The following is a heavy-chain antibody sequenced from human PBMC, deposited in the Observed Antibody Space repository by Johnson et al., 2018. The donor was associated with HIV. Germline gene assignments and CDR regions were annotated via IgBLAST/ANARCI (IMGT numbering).Heavy chain of an antibody. J-gene: IGHJ3*02. CDR1: GFTFSSYG. CDR2: IWYDGSNK. V-gene: IGHV3-33*01. CDR3: ARLRGAFDI. Sequence: QVHLVESGGGVVQPGRSLRLSCAASGFTFSSYGMHWVRQAPGKGLEWVAVIWYDGSNKYYVDSVKGRFTISRDNSKNTLYLQINSLRAEDTAVYYCARLRGAFDIWGQGTMVTVSS.